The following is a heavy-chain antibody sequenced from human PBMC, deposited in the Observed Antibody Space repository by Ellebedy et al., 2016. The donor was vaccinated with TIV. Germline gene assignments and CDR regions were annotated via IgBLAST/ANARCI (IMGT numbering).Heavy chain of an antibody. CDR2: TIPFFGTA. D-gene: IGHD3-3*01. V-gene: IGHV1-69*13. Sequence: AASVKVSCKASGGTFSSYAIFWLRQAPGQGLEWMGGTIPFFGTASYAQKFQGRVTLTADESTTTAYMELSSLRSEDTAAYYSARNSYEWSSRGGFDYWGQGTLVTVSS. CDR3: ARNSYEWSSRGGFDY. CDR1: GGTFSSYA. J-gene: IGHJ4*02.